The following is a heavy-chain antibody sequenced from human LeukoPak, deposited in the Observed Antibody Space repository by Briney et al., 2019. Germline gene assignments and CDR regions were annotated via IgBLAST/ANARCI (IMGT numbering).Heavy chain of an antibody. Sequence: SVRVSCKASGGTFSSYAISWVRQAPGQGLEWMGGISPIFGTANYAQKFQGRVTITTDESTSAAYMELSSLRSEDTAVYYCARVVPAANYYYYYMDVWGKGTTVTVSS. CDR1: GGTFSSYA. D-gene: IGHD2-2*01. CDR2: ISPIFGTA. J-gene: IGHJ6*03. V-gene: IGHV1-69*05. CDR3: ARVVPAANYYYYYMDV.